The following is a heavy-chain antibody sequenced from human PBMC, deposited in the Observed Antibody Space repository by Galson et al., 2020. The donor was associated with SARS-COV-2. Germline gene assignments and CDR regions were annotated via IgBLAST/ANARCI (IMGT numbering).Heavy chain of an antibody. V-gene: IGHV1-18*01. CDR3: ARTYYGSGTVVGWFDP. D-gene: IGHD3-10*01. CDR2: IGGYHGNT. Sequence: ASVKVSCKTSGYTFSNYGITWVRQAPGQGLEWMGWIGGYHGNTNYAQNFRDRVTMTTETTTSTAYLDLRSLRSDDTAVYYCARTYYGSGTVVGWFDPWGQGTLVIVSS. J-gene: IGHJ5*02. CDR1: GYTFSNYG.